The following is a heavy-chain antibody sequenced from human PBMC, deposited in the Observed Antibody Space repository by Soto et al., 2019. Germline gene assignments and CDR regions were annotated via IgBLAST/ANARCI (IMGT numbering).Heavy chain of an antibody. V-gene: IGHV3-30*18. CDR1: GFTFSSYG. CDR3: AKGRSRIVVVTATPF. D-gene: IGHD2-21*02. CDR2: ISYDGSNK. J-gene: IGHJ4*02. Sequence: QVQLVESGGGVVQPGRSLRLSCAASGFTFSSYGMHWVRQAPGKVLEWVAVISYDGSNKYYADSVKGRFTISRDNSKNTLYLQMNSLRAEDTAVYYCAKGRSRIVVVTATPFWGQGTLVTVSS.